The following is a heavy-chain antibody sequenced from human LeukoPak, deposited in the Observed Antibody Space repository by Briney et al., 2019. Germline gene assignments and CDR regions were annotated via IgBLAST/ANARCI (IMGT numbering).Heavy chain of an antibody. CDR1: GYTFTGYY. V-gene: IGHV1-2*02. J-gene: IGHJ3*02. CDR3: ARGVNYYDSSGHDAFDI. D-gene: IGHD3-22*01. Sequence: ASVKVSCKASGYTFTGYYMHWVRQAPGQGLEWMGWINPNSGGTNYAQKFQGRVTMTRDTSISTAYMELSRLRSDDTAEYYCARGVNYYDSSGHDAFDIWGRGTMVTVSS. CDR2: INPNSGGT.